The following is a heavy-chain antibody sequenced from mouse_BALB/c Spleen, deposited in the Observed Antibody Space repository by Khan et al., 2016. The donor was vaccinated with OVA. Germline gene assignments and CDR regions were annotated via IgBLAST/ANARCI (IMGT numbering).Heavy chain of an antibody. V-gene: IGHV3-2*02. J-gene: IGHJ3*01. Sequence: VQLKQSGPGLVKPSQSPSLTCTVTGYSITSDYAWNWIRQFPGNKLECMGYISYSGSTTYNPSLKSRISITRDTSKNQFFLQLNSVTTEDTATYYCARWFTYWGQGTLVTVSA. CDR1: GYSITSDYA. CDR3: ARWFTY. CDR2: ISYSGST.